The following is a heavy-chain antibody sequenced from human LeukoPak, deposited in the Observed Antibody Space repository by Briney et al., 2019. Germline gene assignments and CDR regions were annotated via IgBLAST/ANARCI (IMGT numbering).Heavy chain of an antibody. V-gene: IGHV3-15*01. D-gene: IGHD1-14*01. J-gene: IGHJ4*02. CDR1: GFTFSNAW. CDR3: TTESPDVPFDY. CDR2: IKSKTDGGTT. Sequence: SGGSLRLSCAASGFTFSNAWMSWVRQAPGKGLEWVGRIKSKTDGGTTDYAAPVKGRFTISRDDSKNTLYLQMNSLKTEDTAVYYCTTESPDVPFDYWGQGTLVTVSS.